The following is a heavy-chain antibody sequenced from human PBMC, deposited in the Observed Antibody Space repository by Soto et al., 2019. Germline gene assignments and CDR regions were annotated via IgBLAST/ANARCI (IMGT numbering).Heavy chain of an antibody. D-gene: IGHD6-19*01. V-gene: IGHV1-8*01. CDR2: MNPNSGNT. CDR3: ARLVGYSSGQSKNWFDP. Sequence: ASVKVSCKPSGYTFTSYDINWVRQATGQGREWMGWMNPNSGNTGYAQKFQGRVTMTRNTSISTAYMELSSLRSEDTAVYYCARLVGYSSGQSKNWFDPWGQGTLVTVSS. J-gene: IGHJ5*02. CDR1: GYTFTSYD.